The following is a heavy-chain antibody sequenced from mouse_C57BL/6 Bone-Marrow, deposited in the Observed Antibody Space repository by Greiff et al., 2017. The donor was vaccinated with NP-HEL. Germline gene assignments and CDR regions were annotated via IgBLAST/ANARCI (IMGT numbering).Heavy chain of an antibody. D-gene: IGHD2-4*01. J-gene: IGHJ2*01. CDR1: GFNIKNTY. V-gene: IGHV14-3*01. CDR3: ARGYYDYGVDY. Sequence: VQLQQSVAALVRPGASVTLSCTASGFNIKNTYMHLVKQRPEQGLAWIGRIDPATGNTKYAPKFQGKATITADTASNTAYLQLSSLTSEDTAIYYCARGYYDYGVDYWGKGTTLTVSS. CDR2: IDPATGNT.